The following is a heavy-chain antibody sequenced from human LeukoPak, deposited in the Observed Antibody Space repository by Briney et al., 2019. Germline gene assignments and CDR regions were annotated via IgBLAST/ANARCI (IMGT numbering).Heavy chain of an antibody. J-gene: IGHJ4*02. Sequence: GGSLGLSCAASGFTVSTHYMTWVRQAPGKGLEWVSVIYSGGSTYYADSVTGRFTISRDNSKNTLYLQMNSLRTEDTAVYYCARLPNYWGQGTLVTVSS. CDR1: GFTVSTHY. CDR2: IYSGGST. V-gene: IGHV3-66*02. CDR3: ARLPNY.